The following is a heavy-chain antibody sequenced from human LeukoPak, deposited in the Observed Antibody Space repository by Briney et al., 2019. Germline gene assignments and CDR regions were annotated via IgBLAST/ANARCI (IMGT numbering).Heavy chain of an antibody. D-gene: IGHD3-9*01. CDR2: VTSTGRSI. J-gene: IGHJ4*02. V-gene: IGHV3-11*04. CDR3: ARADILTGYYNY. CDR1: GFTFSDYY. Sequence: GGSLRLSCVASGFTFSDYYMSWIRQAPGRGLEWLSYVTSTGRSIYYADSVRGRLTISRDNAKNSLYLQMNSLRAEDTAVYYCARADILTGYYNYWGQGTLVTVSS.